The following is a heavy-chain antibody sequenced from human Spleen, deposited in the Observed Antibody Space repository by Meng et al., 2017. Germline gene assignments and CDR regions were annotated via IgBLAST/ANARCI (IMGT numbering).Heavy chain of an antibody. Sequence: SVKVSCKASGGTFISYAISGVRQAPGQGLEWMGGIIPIFGTANYAQTFQGRVTITADESTSTAYMELSSLRSEDTAVYYCARVPLEYSSSSLSLYYYYYGMDVWGQGTTVTVSS. V-gene: IGHV1-69*13. CDR1: GGTFISYA. D-gene: IGHD6-6*01. CDR3: ARVPLEYSSSSLSLYYYYYGMDV. J-gene: IGHJ6*02. CDR2: IIPIFGTA.